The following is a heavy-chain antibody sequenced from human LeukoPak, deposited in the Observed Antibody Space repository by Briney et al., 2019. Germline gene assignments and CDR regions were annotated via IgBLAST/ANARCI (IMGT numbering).Heavy chain of an antibody. V-gene: IGHV1-2*02. J-gene: IGHJ4*02. CDR3: ARYSYGFGTFDY. D-gene: IGHD5-18*01. CDR1: GYTFTGYY. Sequence: ASVKVSCKASGYTFTGYYMHWVRQAPGQGLEWMGWINPNSGGTNYAQKFQGRVTMTRGTSISTAYMELSRLRSDDTAVYYCARYSYGFGTFDYWGQGTLVTVSS. CDR2: INPNSGGT.